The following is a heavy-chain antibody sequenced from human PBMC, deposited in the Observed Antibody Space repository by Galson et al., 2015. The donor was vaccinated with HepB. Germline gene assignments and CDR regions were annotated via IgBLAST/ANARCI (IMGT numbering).Heavy chain of an antibody. D-gene: IGHD3-10*01. CDR3: ARGEWFGELFDLFDY. Sequence: SLRLSCAASGFTFSSYSMNWVRQAPGKGLEWVSYISSSSSTIYYADSVKGRFTISRDNAKNSLYLQMNSLRAEDTAVYYCARGEWFGELFDLFDYWGQGTLVTVSS. CDR2: ISSSSSTI. J-gene: IGHJ4*02. CDR1: GFTFSSYS. V-gene: IGHV3-48*04.